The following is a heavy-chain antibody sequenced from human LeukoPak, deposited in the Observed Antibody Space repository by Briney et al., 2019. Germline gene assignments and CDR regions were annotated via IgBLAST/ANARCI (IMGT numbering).Heavy chain of an antibody. Sequence: GGSLRLSCAASRFTFSSYGMSWVRQAPGKGLEWVSSISGSDGSTYYADSVKGRFTISRDNSKNTLYLQMNSLRDEDTAVYYCAKSSYYDASGYYREYYFDYWGQGTLVTVSS. J-gene: IGHJ4*02. CDR2: ISGSDGST. CDR3: AKSSYYDASGYYREYYFDY. CDR1: RFTFSSYG. D-gene: IGHD3-22*01. V-gene: IGHV3-23*01.